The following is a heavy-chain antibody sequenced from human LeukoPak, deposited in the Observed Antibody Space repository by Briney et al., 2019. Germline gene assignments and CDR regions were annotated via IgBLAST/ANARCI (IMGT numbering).Heavy chain of an antibody. V-gene: IGHV4-4*07. CDR2: IYTSGST. CDR1: GGSISSYY. J-gene: IGHJ4*02. CDR3: ARERPGIAVAGTLY. D-gene: IGHD6-19*01. Sequence: SETLSLTCTVSGGSISSYYWSWIRQPAGKGLEWIGRIYTSGSTNYNPSLKSRVTTSVDTSKNQFSLKLSSVTAADTAVYYCARERPGIAVAGTLYWGQGTLVTVSS.